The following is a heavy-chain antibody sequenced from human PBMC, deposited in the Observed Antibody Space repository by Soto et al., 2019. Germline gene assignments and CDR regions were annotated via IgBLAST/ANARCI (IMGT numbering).Heavy chain of an antibody. J-gene: IGHJ6*02. CDR2: IYHSGST. V-gene: IGHV4-30-2*01. CDR3: ARGSYSGDGDGTYYYYYGMDI. CDR1: GCSISSGRYS. Sequence: SETLSLTCAVSGCSISSGRYSWSWFRQPPGKGLEWIGYIYHSGSTYYNPSLKSRVTILVDRSRNQFSLKLSSVTAADTAVYYCARGSYSGDGDGTYYYYYGMDIWGQGTTVTVSS. D-gene: IGHD5-12*01.